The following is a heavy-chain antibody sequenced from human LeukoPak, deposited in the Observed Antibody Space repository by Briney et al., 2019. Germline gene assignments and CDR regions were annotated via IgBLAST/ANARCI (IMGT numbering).Heavy chain of an antibody. Sequence: PGRSLRLSCAASGFTFDDYAMHWVRQVPGKGLEWAAGIRWRIHNIHYADSVKGRFTISRDNARHSLYLKMNSARPEDTALYYCETAYCSNIHCSCFDSGGQGTLVTVSS. CDR3: ETAYCSNIHCSCFDS. V-gene: IGHV3-9*01. CDR1: GFTFDDYA. J-gene: IGHJ4*02. D-gene: IGHD2-2*01. CDR2: IRWRIHNI.